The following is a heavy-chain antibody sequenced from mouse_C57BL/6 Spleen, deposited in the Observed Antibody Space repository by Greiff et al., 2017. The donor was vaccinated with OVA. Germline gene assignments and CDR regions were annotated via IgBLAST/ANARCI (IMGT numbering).Heavy chain of an antibody. CDR3: ARRDYDWFAY. Sequence: EVQLQQSGPELVKPGASVKISCKASGYTFTDYYMNWVKQSHGKSLEWIGDINPNNGGTSYNQQFKGKATLTVDKSSSTAYMELRSLTSEDSAVYYCARRDYDWFAYWGQGTLVTVSA. V-gene: IGHV1-26*01. CDR1: GYTFTDYY. CDR2: INPNNGGT. J-gene: IGHJ3*01. D-gene: IGHD2-4*01.